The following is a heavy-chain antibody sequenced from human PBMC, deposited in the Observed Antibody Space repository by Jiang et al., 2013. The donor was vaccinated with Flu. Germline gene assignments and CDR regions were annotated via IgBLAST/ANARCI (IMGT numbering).Heavy chain of an antibody. Sequence: GAEVKKPGESLRISCQGSGYTFTSYWISWVRQMPGKGLEWMGKLDPSDSYTNYSPSFQGHVTISTDNSISTAYLQWSSLKASDTAMYYCARRFDYAGNGDAFDIWGQGTMVTVSS. D-gene: IGHD4-17*01. CDR2: LDPSDSYT. V-gene: IGHV5-10-1*01. CDR1: GYTFTSYW. CDR3: ARRFDYAGNGDAFDI. J-gene: IGHJ3*02.